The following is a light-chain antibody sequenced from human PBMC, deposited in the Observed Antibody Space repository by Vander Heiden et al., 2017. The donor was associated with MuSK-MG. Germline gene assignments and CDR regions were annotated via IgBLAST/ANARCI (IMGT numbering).Light chain of an antibody. CDR1: QSVSSSY. CDR2: GAS. V-gene: IGKV3-20*01. Sequence: DIVFTQSPRTLSLPPGQTATPSCRASQSVSSSYLAWYQQKPGQAPRLLIYGASNRATGIPDRFSGSGSGTDFTLTISRLGPEDFAVFYCHQDGSSAYTFGQGTKMEIK. J-gene: IGKJ2*01. CDR3: HQDGSSAYT.